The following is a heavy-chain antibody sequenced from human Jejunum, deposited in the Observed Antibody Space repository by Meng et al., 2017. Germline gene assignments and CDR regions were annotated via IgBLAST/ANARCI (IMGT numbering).Heavy chain of an antibody. D-gene: IGHD6-6*01. CDR2: IYYSGGT. J-gene: IGHJ4*02. V-gene: IGHV4-61*08. CDR1: GGSVSSAAYY. CDR3: AHSSSSSSFGFDY. Sequence: QLVVQGSGPGLVRPSETLSLTCTFSGGSVSSAAYYWNWIRQPPGKGLEWIGYIYYSGGTTYSPSLNSRVTISIDTAKNQVSLKVSSVTAADTAVYYCAHSSSSSSFGFDYWGQGTLVTVSS.